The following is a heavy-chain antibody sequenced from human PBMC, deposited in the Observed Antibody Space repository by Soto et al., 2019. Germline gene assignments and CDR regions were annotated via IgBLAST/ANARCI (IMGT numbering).Heavy chain of an antibody. D-gene: IGHD3-10*01. V-gene: IGHV3-23*01. Sequence: EVQLLESGGGLVQPGGSLRLSCAASGFTFSSYAMSWVRQAPGKGLEWVSAISGSGGSTYYADSVKGRFTISRDNSKNTLYLQMNSLRAEDTAVYYCAKHYYYGSGSYSKRILFDYWGQGTLVTVSS. J-gene: IGHJ4*02. CDR1: GFTFSSYA. CDR3: AKHYYYGSGSYSKRILFDY. CDR2: ISGSGGST.